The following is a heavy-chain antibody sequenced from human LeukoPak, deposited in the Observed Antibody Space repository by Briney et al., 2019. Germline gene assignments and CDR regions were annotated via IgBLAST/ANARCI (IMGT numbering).Heavy chain of an antibody. V-gene: IGHV3-48*03. Sequence: GGSLRLSCAASVFTFSSYEMNWVRQAPGKGLEWVSYISSSGSTIYYADSVKGRFTISRDNVKNSLYLQMNSLRAEDTAVYYCARDRRGYSYVSWGQGTLVTVSS. CDR1: VFTFSSYE. CDR3: ARDRRGYSYVS. CDR2: ISSSGSTI. J-gene: IGHJ4*02. D-gene: IGHD5-18*01.